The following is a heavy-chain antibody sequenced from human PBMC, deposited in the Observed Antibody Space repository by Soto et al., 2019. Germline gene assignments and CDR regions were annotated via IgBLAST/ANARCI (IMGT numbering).Heavy chain of an antibody. CDR2: ISSSGSTT. D-gene: IGHD4-17*01. Sequence: GGSLRLSCAASGFTFSSYSMTWVRQAPGKGLEWVSYISSSGSTTYYADSVKGRFTISRDNAQNSLFLQMISLRAEDTAVYYCARDERAYGADALDIWGQGTMVTVSS. CDR3: ARDERAYGADALDI. V-gene: IGHV3-48*01. CDR1: GFTFSSYS. J-gene: IGHJ3*02.